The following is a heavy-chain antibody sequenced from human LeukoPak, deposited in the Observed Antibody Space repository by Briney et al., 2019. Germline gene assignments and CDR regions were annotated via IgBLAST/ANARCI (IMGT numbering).Heavy chain of an antibody. Sequence: GASVKVSCKASGFTFTSSAVQWVRQARGQRLEWIGWIVVGSGNTNYAQRFQERVTITRDMSTSTAYMELSSLRSEDTAVYYCAANAYCGGDCYSGAFDIWGQGTMVTVSS. J-gene: IGHJ3*02. CDR3: AANAYCGGDCYSGAFDI. V-gene: IGHV1-58*01. CDR1: GFTFTSSA. D-gene: IGHD2-21*02. CDR2: IVVGSGNT.